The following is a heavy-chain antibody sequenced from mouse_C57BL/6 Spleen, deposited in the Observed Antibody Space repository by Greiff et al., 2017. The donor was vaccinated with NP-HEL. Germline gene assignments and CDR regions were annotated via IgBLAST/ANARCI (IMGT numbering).Heavy chain of an antibody. J-gene: IGHJ3*01. CDR3: ARATVVAPFAY. CDR1: GFTFSSYA. V-gene: IGHV5-4*01. Sequence: EVQVVESGGGLVKPGGSLKLSCAASGFTFSSYAMSWVRQTPEKRLEWVATISDGGSYTYYPDNVKGRFTISRDNAKNNLYLQMSHLKSEDTAMYYCARATVVAPFAYWGQGTLVTVSA. D-gene: IGHD1-1*01. CDR2: ISDGGSYT.